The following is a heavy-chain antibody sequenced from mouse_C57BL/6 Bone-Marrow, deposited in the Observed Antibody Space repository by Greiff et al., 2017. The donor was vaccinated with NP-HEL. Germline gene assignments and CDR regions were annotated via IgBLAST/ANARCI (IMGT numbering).Heavy chain of an antibody. V-gene: IGHV1-66*01. CDR3: ARTYGHWYFDV. CDR1: GFSFTSYD. CDR2: IYPGSGNN. Sequence: VHLVESGPGLVKPGASVKISCKASGFSFTSYDIHWVKQRPGQGLEWIGWIYPGSGNNKYNEKFKGKGILTADTSSSTAYMQLSSLTSEDSAVYYCARTYGHWYFDVWGTGTTVTVSS. J-gene: IGHJ1*03. D-gene: IGHD1-1*01.